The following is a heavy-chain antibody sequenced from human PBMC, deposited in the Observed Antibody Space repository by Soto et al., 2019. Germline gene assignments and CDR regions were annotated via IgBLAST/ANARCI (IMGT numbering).Heavy chain of an antibody. D-gene: IGHD3-22*01. V-gene: IGHV4-34*01. J-gene: IGHJ5*02. CDR1: GGSFNDYY. Sequence: SETLSLTCVAYGGSFNDYYCIFIRHPPLKWLEWIVEINHSGSINYNPSLKSRVTISVDTSKNQFSLKLSSVTAADTAVYYCARGAYYDTSGYYPGWFDPWGQGTLVTVSS. CDR3: ARGAYYDTSGYYPGWFDP. CDR2: INHSGSI.